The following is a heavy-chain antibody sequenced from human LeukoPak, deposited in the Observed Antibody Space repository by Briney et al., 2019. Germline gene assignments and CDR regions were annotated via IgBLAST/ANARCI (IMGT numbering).Heavy chain of an antibody. CDR2: IYPGDSDT. V-gene: IGHV5-51*01. Sequence: GESLKISCKGSGSNFTSYCIGWVRQMPGKGLEWMGIIYPGDSDTRYSPSFQGQVTISADKSISTAYLQWSSLKASHTAMYYCARLQPNDQSYYYYMDVWGKGTTVTVSS. J-gene: IGHJ6*03. CDR1: GSNFTSYC. CDR3: ARLQPNDQSYYYYMDV. D-gene: IGHD1-1*01.